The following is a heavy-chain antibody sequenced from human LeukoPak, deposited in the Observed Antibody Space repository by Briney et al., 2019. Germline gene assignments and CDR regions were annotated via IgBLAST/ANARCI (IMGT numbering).Heavy chain of an antibody. Sequence: SETLSLTCTVSGGSISSYYWSWIRQPPGKGLVWIGYIYDSGSTNYNPSLKSRVTISLDTSKNRFSLKLSSVTAADTAVYYCARVYYDSDGYNFDYWGQGTLVTVSS. CDR3: ARVYYDSDGYNFDY. V-gene: IGHV4-59*01. CDR1: GGSISSYY. J-gene: IGHJ4*02. CDR2: IYDSGST. D-gene: IGHD3-22*01.